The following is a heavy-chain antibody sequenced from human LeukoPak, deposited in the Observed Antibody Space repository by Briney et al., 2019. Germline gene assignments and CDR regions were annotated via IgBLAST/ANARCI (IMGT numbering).Heavy chain of an antibody. CDR2: IYYSGST. D-gene: IGHD2-15*01. J-gene: IGHJ4*02. Sequence: SETLSLTCTDSGGPISSSSYYWGWIRQPPGKGLEWIGSIYYSGSTYYNPSLKSRVTISVDTSKNQFSLKLSSVTAADTAVYYCARLIRYSLGSDYWGQGTLVTVSS. CDR3: ARLIRYSLGSDY. V-gene: IGHV4-39*01. CDR1: GGPISSSSYY.